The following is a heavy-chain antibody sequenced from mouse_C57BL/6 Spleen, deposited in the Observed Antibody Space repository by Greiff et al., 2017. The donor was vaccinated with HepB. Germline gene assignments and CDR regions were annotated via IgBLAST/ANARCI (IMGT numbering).Heavy chain of an antibody. V-gene: IGHV1-59*01. J-gene: IGHJ1*03. CDR2: IDPSDSYT. CDR3: ASPPFITTVVATPGYFDV. Sequence: QVQLQQPGAELVRPGTSVKLSCKASGYTFTSYWMHWVKQRPGQGLEWIGVIDPSDSYTNYNQKFKGKATLTVDTSSSTAYMQLSSLTSEDSAVYYCASPPFITTVVATPGYFDVWGTGTTVTVSS. CDR1: GYTFTSYW. D-gene: IGHD1-1*01.